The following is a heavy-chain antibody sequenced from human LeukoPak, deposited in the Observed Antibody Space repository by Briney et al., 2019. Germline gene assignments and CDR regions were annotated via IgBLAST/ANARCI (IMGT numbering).Heavy chain of an antibody. CDR1: GGSISSYY. J-gene: IGHJ5*02. Sequence: SETLSLTCTVSGGSISSYYWSWIRQPPGKGLEWIGYIYYSGSTNYNPSLKSRVTISVDTSKNQFSLKLSSVTAADTAVYYCARRGTHNWFDPWGQGTLVTVSS. V-gene: IGHV4-59*08. CDR3: ARRGTHNWFDP. D-gene: IGHD3/OR15-3a*01. CDR2: IYYSGST.